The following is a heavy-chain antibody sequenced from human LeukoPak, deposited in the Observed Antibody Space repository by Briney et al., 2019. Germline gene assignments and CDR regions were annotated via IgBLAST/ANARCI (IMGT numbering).Heavy chain of an antibody. Sequence: TSSETLSLTCAVYGGSFSGYYWNWIRQSPGKGLEWIGRIYTSGSTNYNPSLKSRVTMSVDTSKNQFSLKLSSVAAADTAVYYCARGSTLTSMDVWGKGTTVTVSS. V-gene: IGHV4-59*10. D-gene: IGHD5/OR15-5a*01. CDR3: ARGSTLTSMDV. CDR1: GGSFSGYY. J-gene: IGHJ6*03. CDR2: IYTSGST.